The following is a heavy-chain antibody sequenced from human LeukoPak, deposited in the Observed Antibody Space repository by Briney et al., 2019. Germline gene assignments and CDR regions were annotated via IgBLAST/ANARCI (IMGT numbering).Heavy chain of an antibody. CDR2: IKPSSGGT. J-gene: IGHJ3*02. V-gene: IGHV1-2*02. D-gene: IGHD2-21*02. CDR3: ARQYCGGDCYLDHDDAFDI. CDR1: GYTFTGYY. Sequence: GASVKVSCKASGYTFTGYYIHWVRQAPGQGLEWMGWIKPSSGGTNYAQNFQGRVTMTRDTSINTAYMELSSLRSEDTAVYYCARQYCGGDCYLDHDDAFDIWGQGTMVTVSS.